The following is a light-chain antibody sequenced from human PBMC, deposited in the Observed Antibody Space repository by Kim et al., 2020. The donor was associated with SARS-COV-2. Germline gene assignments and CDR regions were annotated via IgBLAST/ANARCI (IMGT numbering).Light chain of an antibody. J-gene: IGLJ2*01. CDR2: EVN. CDR1: TSDVGAYNY. Sequence: QSALTQPASVSGSPGQSITISCTGTTSDVGAYNYVSWYQHHPGKAPKLLIYEVNNRPSGISLRFSGSRSGNTASLTISGLQAEDEADYYCCSYTRSSTLVFGGGTQLTVL. V-gene: IGLV2-14*01. CDR3: CSYTRSSTLV.